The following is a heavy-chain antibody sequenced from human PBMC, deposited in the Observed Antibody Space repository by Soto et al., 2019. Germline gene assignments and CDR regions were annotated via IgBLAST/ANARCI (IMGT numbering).Heavy chain of an antibody. CDR1: GFTFSSYA. D-gene: IGHD3-10*01. CDR3: ATLGDPFTMVRGVPPDAFDI. J-gene: IGHJ3*02. V-gene: IGHV3-30-3*01. Sequence: QVQLVESGGGVVQPGRSLRLSCAASGFTFSSYAMHWVRQAPGKGLEWVAVISYDGSNKYYADSVKGRFTISRDNSKDTLYLQMNSLRAEDTAVYYCATLGDPFTMVRGVPPDAFDIWGQGTMVTVSS. CDR2: ISYDGSNK.